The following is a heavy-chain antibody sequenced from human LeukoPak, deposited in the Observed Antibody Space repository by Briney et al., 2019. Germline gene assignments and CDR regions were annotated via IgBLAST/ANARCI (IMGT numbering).Heavy chain of an antibody. CDR1: GFTFSSYS. V-gene: IGHV3-21*01. D-gene: IGHD3-3*01. Sequence: PGGSLRLSCAASGFTFSSYSMNWVRQAPGKGLEWVSSISSSSSYIYYADSVKGRFTISRDNAKNSLYLQMNSLRAEDTAVYYCARDGAPTYYDFWSGYLNWFDPWGQGTLVTVSS. J-gene: IGHJ5*02. CDR2: ISSSSSYI. CDR3: ARDGAPTYYDFWSGYLNWFDP.